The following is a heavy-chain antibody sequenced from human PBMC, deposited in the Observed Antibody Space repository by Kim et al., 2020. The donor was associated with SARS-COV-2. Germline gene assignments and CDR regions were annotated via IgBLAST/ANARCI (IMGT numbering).Heavy chain of an antibody. CDR2: IYYSGST. D-gene: IGHD6-13*01. V-gene: IGHV4-39*01. CDR1: GGSISSSSYY. CDR3: ARPYSSSWYFGWFDP. J-gene: IGHJ5*02. Sequence: SETLSLTCTVSGGSISSSSYYWGWNRQPPGKGLEWIGSIYYSGSTYYNPSLKSRVTISVDTSKNQFSLKLSSVTAADTAVYYCARPYSSSWYFGWFDPWGQGALVTVSS.